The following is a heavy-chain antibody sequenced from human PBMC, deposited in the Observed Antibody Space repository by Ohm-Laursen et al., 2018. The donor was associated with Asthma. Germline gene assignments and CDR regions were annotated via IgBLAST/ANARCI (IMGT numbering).Heavy chain of an antibody. CDR1: GGSVSSGSYY. D-gene: IGHD3-22*01. V-gene: IGHV4-61*01. CDR3: ARENYDSSGYYSLGWFDP. J-gene: IGHJ5*02. Sequence: SDTLSLTCTVSGGSVSSGSYYWSWIRQPPGKGLEWIGYIYYSGSTNYNPSLKSRVTISVDTSKNQFSLKLSSVTAADTAVYYCARENYDSSGYYSLGWFDPWGQGTLVTVSS. CDR2: IYYSGST.